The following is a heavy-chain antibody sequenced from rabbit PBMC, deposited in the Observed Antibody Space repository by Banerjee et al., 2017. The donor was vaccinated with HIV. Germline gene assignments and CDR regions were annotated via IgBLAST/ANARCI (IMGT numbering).Heavy chain of an antibody. Sequence: QSLEESGGDLVKPGASLTLTCTASGFSFSSSYYMCWVRQAPGKGLEWIGCIYTGSGTTYYASWAKGRFTISKTSSTTVTLQMTSLTAADTAMYYCARGAGDESWAFNLWGPGTLVTVS. D-gene: IGHD2-1*01. V-gene: IGHV1S40*01. CDR1: GFSFSSSYY. CDR2: IYTGSGTT. J-gene: IGHJ4*01. CDR3: ARGAGDESWAFNL.